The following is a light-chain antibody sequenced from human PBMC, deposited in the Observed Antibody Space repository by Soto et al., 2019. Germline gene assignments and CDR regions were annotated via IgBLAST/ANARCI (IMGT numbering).Light chain of an antibody. J-gene: IGKJ1*01. CDR2: GAS. CDR1: QSVSSSY. V-gene: IGKV3-20*01. Sequence: EIVLTQSPGTLSLSPGERATLSCRASQSVSSSYLAWYQQKPGQAPRPLIYGASSRATGIPDRYSGSGSGTDFTLTISRLEPEDFPVYYCQQYGSSPRTFGQGTKVDIK. CDR3: QQYGSSPRT.